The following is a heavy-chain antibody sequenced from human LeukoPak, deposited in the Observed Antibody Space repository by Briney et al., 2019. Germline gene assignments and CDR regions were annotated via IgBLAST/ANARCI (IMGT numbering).Heavy chain of an antibody. CDR1: GYTFTNYY. J-gene: IGHJ5*02. D-gene: IGHD3-22*01. CDR3: ARGLDSSGYYAP. CDR2: INSSGGST. Sequence: ASVKVSCRASGYTFTNYYMHWVRQAPGQGLEWLGVINSSGGSTSYAQKFQGRVTMTRDTSTSTVYMELSSLRSEDTAVYYCARGLDSSGYYAPWGQGTLVTVSS. V-gene: IGHV1-46*01.